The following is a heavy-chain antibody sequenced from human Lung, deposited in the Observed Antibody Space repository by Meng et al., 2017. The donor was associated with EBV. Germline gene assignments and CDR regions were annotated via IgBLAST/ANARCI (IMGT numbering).Heavy chain of an antibody. J-gene: IGHJ4*02. Sequence: QARLQQWGAGLLKPSETLSLRCAFSGGSFRGYYWSWIRQSPERGLEWIGEINHSGHTNYNPSLKSRVTISVDTSKNQFSLNLSSVTAADTAVYYCARARSIAAAVIDYWGQGTLVTVSS. CDR2: INHSGHT. CDR1: GGSFRGYY. D-gene: IGHD6-13*01. V-gene: IGHV4-34*02. CDR3: ARARSIAAAVIDY.